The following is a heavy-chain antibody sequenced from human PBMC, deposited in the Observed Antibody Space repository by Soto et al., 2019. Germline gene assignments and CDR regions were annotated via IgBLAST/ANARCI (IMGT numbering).Heavy chain of an antibody. CDR1: GFTFSSYG. J-gene: IGHJ5*02. CDR3: EREESDYDGNWFDP. V-gene: IGHV3-33*01. Sequence: QVQLVESGGGVVQPGRSLKLSCAASGFTFSSYGMHWVRQAPGKGLEWVAVIFYDGSRKEYAASLKRRLTISRDNSKNTLYLQMNSLRAEETAMYYCEREESDYDGNWFDPWGQGTLVTVSS. D-gene: IGHD5-12*01. CDR2: IFYDGSRK.